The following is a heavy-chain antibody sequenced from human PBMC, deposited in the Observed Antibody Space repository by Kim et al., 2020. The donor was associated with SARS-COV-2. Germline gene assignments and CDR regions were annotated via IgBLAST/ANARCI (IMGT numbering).Heavy chain of an antibody. V-gene: IGHV3-7*03. CDR2: INEYGSEK. D-gene: IGHD4-17*01. CDR1: GFTFSRYW. J-gene: IGHJ4*02. Sequence: GGSLRLSCVASGFTFSRYWMSWVRQTPGKGLEWVANINEYGSEKYYVDSVKGRFTISRDNAKNSLYLQMDILRAEDTALYYCTRDGRALRDYWGQGTLVIVSS. CDR3: TRDGRALRDY.